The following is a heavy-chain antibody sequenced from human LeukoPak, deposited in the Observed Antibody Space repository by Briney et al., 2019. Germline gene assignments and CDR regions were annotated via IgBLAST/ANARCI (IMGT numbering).Heavy chain of an antibody. D-gene: IGHD6-13*01. CDR2: ISSSSSYI. Sequence: GGSLRLSCAASGFTFSSYSMNWVRQAPGKGLEWVSSISSSSSYIYYADSVKGRFTISRDNAKNSLYLQMNSLRAEDTAVYYCARGHSSSWESDAFDIWGQGTMVTVSS. CDR3: ARGHSSSWESDAFDI. CDR1: GFTFSSYS. J-gene: IGHJ3*02. V-gene: IGHV3-21*01.